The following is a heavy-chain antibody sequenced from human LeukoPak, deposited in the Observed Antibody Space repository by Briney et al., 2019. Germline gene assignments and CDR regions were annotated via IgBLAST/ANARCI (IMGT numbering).Heavy chain of an antibody. V-gene: IGHV3-11*01. D-gene: IGHD3-22*01. Sequence: GGSLRLSCAASGFTFSDYYMSWIRQAPGKGLEWVSYISGSGSTIYYADSVKGRFTISRDNAKNSLYLQMNSLRAEDTAVYYCARVRSGYDWLGSSGYYHDDAFDIWGQGTMVTVSS. CDR3: ARVRSGYDWLGSSGYYHDDAFDI. CDR1: GFTFSDYY. CDR2: ISGSGSTI. J-gene: IGHJ3*02.